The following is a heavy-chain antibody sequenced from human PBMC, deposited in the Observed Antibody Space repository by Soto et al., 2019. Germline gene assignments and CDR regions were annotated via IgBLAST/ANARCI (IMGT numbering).Heavy chain of an antibody. V-gene: IGHV4-39*01. CDR3: AALGPGNYLDV. D-gene: IGHD7-27*01. CDR1: GGSVSSSHYY. Sequence: SETLSLTCTVSGGSVSSSHYYWGWTRQPPGKGLEWIGSFYYSGNTFYNPSLKSRVTLSVDTSKNQYSLKVTSVTAADTAVYYCAALGPGNYLDVWGKGTTVTVSS. CDR2: FYYSGNT. J-gene: IGHJ6*03.